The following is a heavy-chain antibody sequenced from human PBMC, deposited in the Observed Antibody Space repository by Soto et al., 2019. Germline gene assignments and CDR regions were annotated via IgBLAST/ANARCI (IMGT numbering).Heavy chain of an antibody. CDR1: GFTLSSYA. J-gene: IGHJ3*02. V-gene: IGHV3-23*01. Sequence: GGFLRLYCAASGFTLSSYAMNWVRQAPGKGLEWVSAISDSGGSTYYADSVKGRFTISRDNAKSTLYLQMNSLGAEDTAVYYCAKDRGRGLYTGTYSAFDSWGQGTMVTVSS. D-gene: IGHD1-26*01. CDR3: AKDRGRGLYTGTYSAFDS. CDR2: ISDSGGST.